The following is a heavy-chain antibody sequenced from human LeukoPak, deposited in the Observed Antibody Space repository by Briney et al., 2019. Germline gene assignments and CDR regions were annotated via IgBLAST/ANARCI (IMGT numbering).Heavy chain of an antibody. CDR2: ISGSGGST. D-gene: IGHD6-19*01. J-gene: IGHJ5*02. CDR1: GFTFSSYA. Sequence: GGSLRLSCAASGFTFSSYAMSWVRQAPGKGLEWVSAISGSGGSTYYADSVKGRVTISRDNSKNTLYLQMNSLRAEDTAVYYCAKDQRYSSGWYLGWFDPWGQGTLVTVSS. V-gene: IGHV3-23*01. CDR3: AKDQRYSSGWYLGWFDP.